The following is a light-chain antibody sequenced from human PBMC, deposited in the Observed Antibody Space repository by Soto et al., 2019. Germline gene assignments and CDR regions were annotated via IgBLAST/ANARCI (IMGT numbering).Light chain of an antibody. CDR3: SSYTSSSTLV. Sequence: QSALTQPASVFGSPGQSITISCTGSSSDVGGYKYVSWYQQHPGKAPKLMIYEVSDRPSGVSNRFSGSKSGNTASLTISGLQAEDEADYYCSSYTSSSTLVFGGGTKLTVL. CDR1: SSDVGGYKY. V-gene: IGLV2-14*01. J-gene: IGLJ3*02. CDR2: EVS.